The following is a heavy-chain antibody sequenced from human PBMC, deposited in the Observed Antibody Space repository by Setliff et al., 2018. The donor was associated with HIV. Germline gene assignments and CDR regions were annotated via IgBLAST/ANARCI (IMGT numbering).Heavy chain of an antibody. CDR1: GFSLSNNNMG. CDR3: ARVAPYYYGSGKYFDS. CDR2: ISSNDEK. V-gene: IGHV2-26*01. D-gene: IGHD3-10*01. Sequence: SGPTLVNPTEPLTLTCTVSGFSLSNNNMGVSWIRQPPGKALEWLAHISSNDEKSYSTSLKSRLTITKDTSKRQVVLTMTYMDRLDTGTYYCARVAPYYYGSGKYFDSWGQGTLVTVSS. J-gene: IGHJ4*02.